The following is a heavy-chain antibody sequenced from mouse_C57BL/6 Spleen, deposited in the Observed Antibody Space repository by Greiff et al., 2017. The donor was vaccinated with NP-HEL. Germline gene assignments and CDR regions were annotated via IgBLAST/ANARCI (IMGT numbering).Heavy chain of an antibody. D-gene: IGHD3-2*02. CDR2: INPSNGGT. CDR1: GYTFTSYW. CDR3: AREDSSGYPYYAMDY. Sequence: VQLQQPGTELVKPGASVKLSCKASGYTFTSYWMHWVKQRPGQGLEWIGNINPSNGGTNYNEKFKSKATLTVDKSSSTAYMQLSSLTSEDSAVYYCAREDSSGYPYYAMDYWGQGTSVTVSS. V-gene: IGHV1-53*01. J-gene: IGHJ4*01.